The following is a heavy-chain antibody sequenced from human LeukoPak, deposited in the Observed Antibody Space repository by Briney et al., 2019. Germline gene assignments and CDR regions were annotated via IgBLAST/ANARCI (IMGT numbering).Heavy chain of an antibody. CDR3: ARADYYGSGNYYTSDY. Sequence: PGGSLRLSCAASVFTFSSYSVNWVRQAPGKGLEWVSYIRSSSSTMYYADSVKGRFTISRDNAKNSLYLQMNSLRAEDTAMYYCARADYYGSGNYYTSDYWGQGTLVTVSS. CDR1: VFTFSSYS. D-gene: IGHD3-10*01. J-gene: IGHJ4*02. V-gene: IGHV3-48*01. CDR2: IRSSSSTM.